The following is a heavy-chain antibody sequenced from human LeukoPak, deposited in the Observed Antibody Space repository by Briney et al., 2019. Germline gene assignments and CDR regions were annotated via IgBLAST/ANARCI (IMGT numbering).Heavy chain of an antibody. CDR1: GFTFSIYG. V-gene: IGHV3-53*01. CDR2: IYSGGNT. Sequence: GGTLRLSCAASGFTFSIYGMSWVRQAPGKGLEWVSFIYSGGNTHYSDSVKGRFTISRDNSKNTLYLQMNSLRAEDTAVYYCARRAGEYSHPYDYWGQGTLVTVSS. J-gene: IGHJ4*02. D-gene: IGHD4-17*01. CDR3: ARRAGEYSHPYDY.